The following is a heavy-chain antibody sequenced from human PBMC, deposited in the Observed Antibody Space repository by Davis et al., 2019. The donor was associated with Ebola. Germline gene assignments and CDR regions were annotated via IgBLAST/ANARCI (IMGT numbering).Heavy chain of an antibody. D-gene: IGHD6-19*01. Sequence: GESLKISCAASGFSFNIYALMWVRQTPEKRLEWVSAIIGSGGRTYYADAVKGRFTISRDNSKNTLYLQMNSLRAEDTAVYYCAKDREQWLVRPFDFDFWGQGTLVTVSS. J-gene: IGHJ4*02. CDR2: IIGSGGRT. V-gene: IGHV3-23*01. CDR3: AKDREQWLVRPFDFDF. CDR1: GFSFNIYA.